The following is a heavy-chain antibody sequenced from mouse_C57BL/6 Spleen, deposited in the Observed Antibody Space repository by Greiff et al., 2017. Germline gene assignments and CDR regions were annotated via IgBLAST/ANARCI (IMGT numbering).Heavy chain of an antibody. CDR1: GFSLTSYG. D-gene: IGHD2-4*01. CDR3: ARKNDYDDGYYAMDY. V-gene: IGHV2-2*01. Sequence: QVQLKESGPGLVQPSQSLSITCTVSGFSLTSYGVHWVRQSPGKGLEWLGVIWSGGSTDYNAAFISRLSISKDNSKSQVFFKMNSLQADDTAIYYCARKNDYDDGYYAMDYWGQGTSVTVSS. J-gene: IGHJ4*01. CDR2: IWSGGST.